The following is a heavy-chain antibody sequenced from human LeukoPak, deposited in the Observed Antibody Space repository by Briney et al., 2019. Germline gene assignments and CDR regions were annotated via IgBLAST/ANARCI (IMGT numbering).Heavy chain of an antibody. CDR2: INHSGST. J-gene: IGHJ4*02. CDR1: GGSFSGFY. D-gene: IGHD3-16*01. CDR3: ARAGGFFSPFGY. Sequence: PSETLSLTCSVYGGSFSGFYWNWIRQPPGKGLEWIGEINHSGSTHYSPSLKSRLSISVDPSKNQFSLKLSSVTAADTAVYYCARAGGFFSPFGYWGQGTLVTVSS. V-gene: IGHV4-34*01.